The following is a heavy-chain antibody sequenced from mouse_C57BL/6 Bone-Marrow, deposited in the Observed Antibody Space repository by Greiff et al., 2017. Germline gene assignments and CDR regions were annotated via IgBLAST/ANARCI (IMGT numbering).Heavy chain of an antibody. CDR3: ASDGYYPY. D-gene: IGHD2-3*01. Sequence: QVQLKQSGPELVKPGASVKLSCKASGYTFTSYDINWVKQRPGQGLEWIGWIYPRDGSTKYNEKFKGKATLTVDTSSSTAYMELHSLTSEDAAVYFCASDGYYPYWGQGTLVTVSA. V-gene: IGHV1-85*01. CDR1: GYTFTSYD. CDR2: IYPRDGST. J-gene: IGHJ3*01.